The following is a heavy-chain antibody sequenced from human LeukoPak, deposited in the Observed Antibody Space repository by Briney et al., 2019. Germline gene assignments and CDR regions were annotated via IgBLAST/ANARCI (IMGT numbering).Heavy chain of an antibody. J-gene: IGHJ3*02. CDR1: GYSFTSYW. Sequence: GKSLKISCKGSGYSFTSYWIGWVRQMPGKGLEGMGIIYPGYSDTRYSPSFQGQVTISADKSISTAYLQWSSLKASDTAMYYCARLVRVHAFDIWGQGTMVTVSS. V-gene: IGHV5-51*01. D-gene: IGHD3-10*01. CDR3: ARLVRVHAFDI. CDR2: IYPGYSDT.